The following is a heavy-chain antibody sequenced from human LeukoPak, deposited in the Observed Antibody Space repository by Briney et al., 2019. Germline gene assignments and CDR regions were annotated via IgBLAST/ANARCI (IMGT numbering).Heavy chain of an antibody. Sequence: PGGSLRLSCVASGFTFRSYWMHWVRQAPGKGLVWVSRINSDGSSTSYADSVKGRFTISRDNAKNTLYLQMNSLRAEDTAVYYCGRNYYDAMDVWGQGTTVTVSS. CDR3: GRNYYDAMDV. CDR2: INSDGSST. V-gene: IGHV3-74*01. CDR1: GFTFRSYW. J-gene: IGHJ6*02.